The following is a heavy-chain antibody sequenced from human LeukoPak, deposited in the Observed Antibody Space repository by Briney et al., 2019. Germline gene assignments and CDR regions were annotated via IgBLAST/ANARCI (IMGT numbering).Heavy chain of an antibody. V-gene: IGHV4-39*01. CDR2: IYYSGST. CDR1: GPSISISSYY. CDR3: ASLGGIAARPENGVGYYYYMDV. Sequence: SETLSLTCTVSGPSISISSYYSGWIRQPPGKGLEWIGSIYYSGSTYYNPSLKSRVTISVDTSKNQFSLKLSSVTAADTAVYYCASLGGIAARPENGVGYYYYMDVWGKGTTVTVSS. J-gene: IGHJ6*03. D-gene: IGHD6-6*01.